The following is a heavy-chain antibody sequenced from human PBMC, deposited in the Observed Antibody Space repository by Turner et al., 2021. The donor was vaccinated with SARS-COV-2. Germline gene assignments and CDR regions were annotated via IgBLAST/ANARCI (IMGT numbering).Heavy chain of an antibody. V-gene: IGHV1-8*01. CDR3: ARGMFRFGGVIVRPVDY. D-gene: IGHD3-16*02. Sequence: QVQLVQSGAEVQKPGASVKVSCKASGYTFSNYDINWLRQATGQGLEWMGWMNPNSGNTGYAQKFQGRVTMTRNTSISTAYMELSSLRSEDTAVYYCARGMFRFGGVIVRPVDYWGQGTLVTVSS. CDR1: GYTFSNYD. J-gene: IGHJ4*02. CDR2: MNPNSGNT.